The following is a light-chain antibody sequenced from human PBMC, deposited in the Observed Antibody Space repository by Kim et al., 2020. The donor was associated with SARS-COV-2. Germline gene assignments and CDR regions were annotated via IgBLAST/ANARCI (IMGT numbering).Light chain of an antibody. J-gene: IGLJ2*01. V-gene: IGLV3-19*01. Sequence: LGQTVRITYQGDSLRSYYASWYQQKPGQAPVLVIYGKNNRPSGIPDRFSGSSSGNTASLTITGAQAEDEADYYCNSRDSSGNHVLFGGGTQLTVL. CDR3: NSRDSSGNHVL. CDR2: GKN. CDR1: SLRSYY.